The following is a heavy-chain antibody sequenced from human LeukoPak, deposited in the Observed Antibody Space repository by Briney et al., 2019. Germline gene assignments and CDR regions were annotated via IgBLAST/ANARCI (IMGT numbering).Heavy chain of an antibody. J-gene: IGHJ5*02. D-gene: IGHD3-22*01. CDR2: INHSGST. V-gene: IGHV4-34*01. Sequence: SETLSLTCAVYGGSFSGYYWSWIRQPPGKGLEWIGEINHSGSTNYNPYLKSRLTISLDTSNNHFSLTLSSVTAADTTVYYCGRTSIDSDSSGCRSWGQETLVSVFS. CDR1: GGSFSGYY. CDR3: GRTSIDSDSSGCRS.